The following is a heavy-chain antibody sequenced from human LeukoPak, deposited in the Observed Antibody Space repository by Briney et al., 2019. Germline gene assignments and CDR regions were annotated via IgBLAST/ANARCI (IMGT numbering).Heavy chain of an antibody. D-gene: IGHD3-10*01. CDR3: AVSDMVRGAWLDP. J-gene: IGHJ5*02. CDR2: INPNSGCT. CDR1: GYTFTAYH. Sequence: ASVTVSCKASGYTFTAYHMHWVRQAPGQGLEWIGWINPNSGCTNYEQKFQGWVTMTRDPSIISAYMQFSRLRSDDTAVYYCAVSDMVRGAWLDPWGQGTLVTVSS. V-gene: IGHV1-2*04.